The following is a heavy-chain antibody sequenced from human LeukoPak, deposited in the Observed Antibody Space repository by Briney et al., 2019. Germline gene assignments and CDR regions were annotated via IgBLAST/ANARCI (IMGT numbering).Heavy chain of an antibody. CDR3: ASERYGDHDVAFDI. Sequence: GGSLRLSCAASGFNISSNYINWVRQAPGKGLEWVSIIYSGGKTFYGDSVKDRFTTSRHNSKNTVFLQMNSLRPDDTALYYCASERYGDHDVAFDIWGQGTMVTVSS. D-gene: IGHD4-17*01. J-gene: IGHJ3*02. V-gene: IGHV3-53*01. CDR2: IYSGGKT. CDR1: GFNISSNY.